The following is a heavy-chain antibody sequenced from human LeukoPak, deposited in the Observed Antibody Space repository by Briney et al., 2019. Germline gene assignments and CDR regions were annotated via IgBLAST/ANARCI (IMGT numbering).Heavy chain of an antibody. CDR2: ISGSGGST. CDR1: GFTFSSYA. Sequence: PGGSLRLSCAASGFTFSSYATSWVRQAPGKGLEWVSAISGSGGSTYYADSVKGRFAISRDNSKNTLYLQMNSLRAEDTAVYYCAKATGLSGDYYDSSGYSEFDYWGQGTLVTVSS. D-gene: IGHD3-22*01. CDR3: AKATGLSGDYYDSSGYSEFDY. V-gene: IGHV3-23*01. J-gene: IGHJ4*02.